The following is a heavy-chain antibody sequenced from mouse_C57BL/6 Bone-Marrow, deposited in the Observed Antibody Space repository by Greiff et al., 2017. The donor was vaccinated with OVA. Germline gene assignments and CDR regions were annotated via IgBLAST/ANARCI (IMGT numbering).Heavy chain of an antibody. Sequence: ESGPGLVKPSQSLSLTCSVTGYSITSGYYWNWIRQFPGNKLEWMGYISYDGSNNYNPSLKNRISITRDTSKNQFFLKLHSVTTEDTAAYYCAREITTVVARYYYAMDYWGQGTSVTVSS. CDR2: ISYDGSN. V-gene: IGHV3-6*01. CDR1: GYSITSGYY. J-gene: IGHJ4*01. CDR3: AREITTVVARYYYAMDY. D-gene: IGHD1-1*01.